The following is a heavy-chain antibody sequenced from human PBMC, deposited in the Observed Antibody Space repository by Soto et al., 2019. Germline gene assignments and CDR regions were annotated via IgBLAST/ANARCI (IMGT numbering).Heavy chain of an antibody. D-gene: IGHD6-13*01. J-gene: IGHJ4*02. V-gene: IGHV2-5*02. CDR3: AHRGGAAAGPDFFDY. Sequence: QITLKESGPPLVKPTQTLTLTCTFSGFSLSSNEVGVGWIRQPPGKALEWLALIYWDGDKHYSPSLNSRLTTTXAXSXXPVALTMTTMHPVDTATYYCAHRGGAAAGPDFFDYWGQATLVTVSS. CDR1: GFSLSSNEVG. CDR2: IYWDGDK.